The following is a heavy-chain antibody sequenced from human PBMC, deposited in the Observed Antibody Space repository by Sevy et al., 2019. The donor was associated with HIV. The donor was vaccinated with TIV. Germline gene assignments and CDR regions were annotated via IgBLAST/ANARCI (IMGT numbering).Heavy chain of an antibody. CDR1: GFTFSNAW. D-gene: IGHD7-27*01. Sequence: GGSLRLSCAASGFTFSNAWMSWVRQAPGKGLEWVGRIKSKTDGGTTDYAEPVKGSYSISRDDSKSTLYLQMNSLKTEDTAIYYRTTDSKKLGLSALLDYWGQGTLVTVSS. CDR3: TTDSKKLGLSALLDY. CDR2: IKSKTDGGTT. J-gene: IGHJ4*02. V-gene: IGHV3-15*01.